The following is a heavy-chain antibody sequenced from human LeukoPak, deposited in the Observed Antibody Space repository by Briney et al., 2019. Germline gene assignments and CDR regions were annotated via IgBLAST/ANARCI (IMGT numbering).Heavy chain of an antibody. V-gene: IGHV3-23*01. CDR3: AKDLYSNYGPADY. J-gene: IGHJ4*02. CDR1: GFTFISYA. Sequence: GSLRLSCAASGFTFISYAMHWVRQAPGKGLEWVSTINGGGVNTHYADSVGGRFTISRDNSKNTLFLQMNSLRDEDTAVYYCAKDLYSNYGPADYWGQGNLVTVSS. CDR2: INGGGVNT. D-gene: IGHD4-11*01.